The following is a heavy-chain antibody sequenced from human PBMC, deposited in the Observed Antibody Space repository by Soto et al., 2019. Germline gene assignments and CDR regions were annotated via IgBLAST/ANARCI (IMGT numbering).Heavy chain of an antibody. V-gene: IGHV1-3*01. CDR2: INAGNGNT. CDR3: ARAVAVPADFDY. D-gene: IGHD6-19*01. Sequence: GASVKVSCKASGCTFTSYAMDWVRQAPGQRLEWMGWINAGNGNTKYSQKFQGRVTITRDTSASTAYMELSSLRSEDTAVYYCARAVAVPADFDYWGQGTLVTVSS. CDR1: GCTFTSYA. J-gene: IGHJ4*02.